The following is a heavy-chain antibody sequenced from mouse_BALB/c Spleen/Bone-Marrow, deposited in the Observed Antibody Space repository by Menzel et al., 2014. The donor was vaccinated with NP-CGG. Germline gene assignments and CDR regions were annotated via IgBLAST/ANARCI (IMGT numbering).Heavy chain of an antibody. V-gene: IGHV1-61*01. CDR3: AREREITTVVAGDWYFDV. CDR2: IHPSDSET. Sequence: QVQLQQSGAELVRPGASVKLSCKASGYSFTSYWMNWVKQRPGQGLEWIGMIHPSDSETRLNQKFKNKATLTVDKSSSTAYMQLSSPTSEDSAVYYCAREREITTVVAGDWYFDVWGAGTTVTVSS. CDR1: GYSFTSYW. D-gene: IGHD1-1*01. J-gene: IGHJ1*01.